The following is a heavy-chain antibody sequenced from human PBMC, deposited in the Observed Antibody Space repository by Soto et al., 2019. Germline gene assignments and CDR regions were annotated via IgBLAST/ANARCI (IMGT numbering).Heavy chain of an antibody. J-gene: IGHJ6*02. CDR2: INAGNGNT. V-gene: IGHV1-3*01. Sequence: ASVKVSCKASGYTFTSYSMHWVRQAPGQRLEWMGWINAGNGNTKYSQKFQGRVTITRDTSASTAYMELSSLRSEDTAVYYCASSSWLNYYYGMDVWGQGTTVTVSS. D-gene: IGHD6-13*01. CDR3: ASSSWLNYYYGMDV. CDR1: GYTFTSYS.